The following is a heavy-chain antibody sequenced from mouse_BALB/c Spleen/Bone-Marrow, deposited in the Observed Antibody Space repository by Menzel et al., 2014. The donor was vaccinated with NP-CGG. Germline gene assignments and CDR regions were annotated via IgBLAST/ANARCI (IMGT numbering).Heavy chain of an antibody. CDR2: IDTSDSYT. D-gene: IGHD2-1*01. Sequence: QVQLQQSGAELVMSGASVKMSCKASGYTFTDYRMHWVKQRPGQGLEWIGAIDTSDSYTSYNQKFKGKATLTVDESSSTAYMQLSGLASEDSAVYYCAFYYGSYGDYWGQGTTLTVSS. CDR1: GYTFTDYR. CDR3: AFYYGSYGDY. V-gene: IGHV1-69*01. J-gene: IGHJ2*01.